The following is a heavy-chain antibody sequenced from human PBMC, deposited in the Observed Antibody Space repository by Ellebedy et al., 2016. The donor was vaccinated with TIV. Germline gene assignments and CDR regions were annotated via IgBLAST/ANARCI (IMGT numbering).Heavy chain of an antibody. CDR1: GGSISSSNYY. V-gene: IGHV4-39*01. CDR2: IYYSGNT. J-gene: IGHJ5*02. D-gene: IGHD1-26*01. CDR3: ARHGRYLAREGNWFDP. Sequence: MPSETLSLTCTVSGGSISSSNYYWGWIRQHPGKGLEWIGTIYYSGNTYYNPSLKSRVTISVDTSKNQFSLKLSSVTAADTAVYYCARHGRYLAREGNWFDPWGQGTLVTVSS.